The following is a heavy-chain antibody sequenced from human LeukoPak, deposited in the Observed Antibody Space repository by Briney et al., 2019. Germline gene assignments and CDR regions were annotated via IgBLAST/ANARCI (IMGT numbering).Heavy chain of an antibody. CDR1: GFTVSSNY. Sequence: GGSLRLSCAASGFTVSSNYMSWVRQAPGKGLEWVSVIYSGGSTYYADSVKGRFTISRDNAKNSLYLQMNSLRAEDTAVYYCARDGYSSSSYYMDVWGKGTTVTVSS. V-gene: IGHV3-53*01. D-gene: IGHD6-13*01. J-gene: IGHJ6*03. CDR3: ARDGYSSSSYYMDV. CDR2: IYSGGST.